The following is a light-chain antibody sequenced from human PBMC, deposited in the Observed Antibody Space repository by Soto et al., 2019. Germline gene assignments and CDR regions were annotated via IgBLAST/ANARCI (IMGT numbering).Light chain of an antibody. Sequence: EIVLTQSPSTLSLSPGERATLSCRASQSIGSYLGWYQQKPGQAPKLLIYDASNRAAGVPARFSGSGSETDFTLTISSLQPEDFAVYYCQQPSKCPLTFGGGTKVEIK. CDR1: QSIGSY. V-gene: IGKV3-11*01. J-gene: IGKJ4*01. CDR2: DAS. CDR3: QQPSKCPLT.